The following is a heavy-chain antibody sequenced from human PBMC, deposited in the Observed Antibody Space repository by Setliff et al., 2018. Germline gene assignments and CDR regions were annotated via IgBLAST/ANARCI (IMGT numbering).Heavy chain of an antibody. CDR2: ISAYNGNT. V-gene: IGHV1-18*01. CDR3: ATRRAARSPLAG. Sequence: ASVKVSCKASGYTFSSYGISWVRQAPGQGLEWMGWISAYNGNTNYAQKFQGRVTMTTDTSTSTGYMELRSLRPDDTAVYYCATRRAARSPLAGWGQGTLVTVSS. CDR1: GYTFSSYG. J-gene: IGHJ4*02. D-gene: IGHD6-6*01.